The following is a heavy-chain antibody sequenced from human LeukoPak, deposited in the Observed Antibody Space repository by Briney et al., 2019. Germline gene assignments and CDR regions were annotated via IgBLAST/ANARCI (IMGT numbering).Heavy chain of an antibody. J-gene: IGHJ4*02. V-gene: IGHV4-38-2*02. CDR3: ATSGWYLLPGVY. CDR2: VFHRGTT. D-gene: IGHD6-19*01. CDR1: GYSINSAFY. Sequence: SETLSLTCTVSGYSINSAFYWGWIRVPPGKGLEWIGSVFHRGTTYYNSSLKSRVNISIDTSKNQFSLKLNSLTAEDTAMYYCATSGWYLLPGVYWGQGTLVTVSS.